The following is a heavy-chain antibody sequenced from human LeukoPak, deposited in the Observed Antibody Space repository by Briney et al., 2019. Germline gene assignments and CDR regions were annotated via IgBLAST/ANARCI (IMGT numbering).Heavy chain of an antibody. CDR3: AREWGGVISNPLDY. CDR1: GYTFTSYG. J-gene: IGHJ4*02. CDR2: ISAYNGNT. V-gene: IGHV1-18*01. Sequence: ASVKVSCKASGYTFTSYGISWVRQAPGQGLEWMGWISAYNGNTNYAQKFQGRVTITADESTSTAYMELSSLRSEDTAVYYCAREWGGVISNPLDYWGQGTLVTVSS. D-gene: IGHD2/OR15-2a*01.